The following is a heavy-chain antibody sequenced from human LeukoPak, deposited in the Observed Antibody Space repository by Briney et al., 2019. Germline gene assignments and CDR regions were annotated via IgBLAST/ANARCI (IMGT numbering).Heavy chain of an antibody. Sequence: QPGGSLRLSCAASGFTFSSYWMSWVRQAPGKGLEWVANINQDGSEKYYVDSVKGRFTISRDNAKNSLYLQMNSLRAEDTAVYYCARDDVYDSSGYYFDYWGQGTLVTVSS. D-gene: IGHD3-22*01. CDR2: INQDGSEK. J-gene: IGHJ4*02. CDR3: ARDDVYDSSGYYFDY. CDR1: GFTFSSYW. V-gene: IGHV3-7*01.